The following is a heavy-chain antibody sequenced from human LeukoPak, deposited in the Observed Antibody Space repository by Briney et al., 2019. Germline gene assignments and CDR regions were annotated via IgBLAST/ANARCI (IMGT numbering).Heavy chain of an antibody. Sequence: GGSLRLSCAASGFTFSIYTLSWVRQAPGKGLEWVSVLGGSETSTSYADSVKGRFTISRDNSKNTLYLQMNSLRTEDTAVYYCAKDWGGSYHGNAFDIWGQGTMVTVSS. D-gene: IGHD1-26*01. J-gene: IGHJ3*02. CDR1: GFTFSIYT. CDR2: LGGSETST. V-gene: IGHV3-23*01. CDR3: AKDWGGSYHGNAFDI.